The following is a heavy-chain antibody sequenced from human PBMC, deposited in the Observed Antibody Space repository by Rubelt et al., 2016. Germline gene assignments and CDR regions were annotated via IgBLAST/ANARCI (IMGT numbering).Heavy chain of an antibody. J-gene: IGHJ5*02. CDR1: SSYG. CDR2: IWYDGRNK. Sequence: SSYGMYWVRQAPGKGLEWAAIIWYDGRNKYYADSVKGRFTISRDNAKNTLYLQMNSLRAEDTAVYYCARDRSYPQNWFDPWGQGTLVTVSS. CDR3: ARDRSYPQNWFDP. D-gene: IGHD1-26*01. V-gene: IGHV3-33*01.